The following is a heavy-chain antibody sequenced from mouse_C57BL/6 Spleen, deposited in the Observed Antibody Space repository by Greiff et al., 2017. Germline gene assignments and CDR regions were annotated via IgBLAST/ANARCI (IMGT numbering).Heavy chain of an antibody. CDR3: SVLRPFDY. CDR1: GYTFTSYW. Sequence: QVQLKESGAELVKPGASVKVSCKASGYTFTSYWMHWVKQRPGPGLEWIGRIHPSDSDTKYNPKFKGKATLTVDKSSSTAYMQLSSLTSEDSAVYYCSVLRPFDYWGQGTTLTVSS. V-gene: IGHV1-74*01. CDR2: IHPSDSDT. J-gene: IGHJ2*01. D-gene: IGHD1-2*01.